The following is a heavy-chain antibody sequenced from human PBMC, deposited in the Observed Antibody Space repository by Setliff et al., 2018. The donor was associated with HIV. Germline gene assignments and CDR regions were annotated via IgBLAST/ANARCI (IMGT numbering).Heavy chain of an antibody. J-gene: IGHJ1*01. Sequence: ASVKVSCKASGYSFTGYYLYWGRQAPGQGSEWMGRIRPKTGGTVFAKKFQGRLNMTRDTSTNTVYMDLGRLRSGDTALYYCARGPDDDSQYFQHWGQATLVTVSS. V-gene: IGHV1-2*06. CDR1: GYSFTGYY. D-gene: IGHD2-15*01. CDR3: ARGPDDDSQYFQH. CDR2: IRPKTGGT.